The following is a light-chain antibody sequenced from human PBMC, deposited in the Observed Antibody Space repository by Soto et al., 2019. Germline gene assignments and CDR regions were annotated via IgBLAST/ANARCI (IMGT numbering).Light chain of an antibody. Sequence: DIQMTQSPSSRSASVGDRVTITCRASQGISDYLAWYQQKPGKVPKLLIYAATTLQSGIPFRFSGSGSGTDFTLTISSLQPEDVASYYCQKYDNAPLTFGGGTKVEIK. CDR2: AAT. J-gene: IGKJ4*01. CDR3: QKYDNAPLT. V-gene: IGKV1-27*01. CDR1: QGISDY.